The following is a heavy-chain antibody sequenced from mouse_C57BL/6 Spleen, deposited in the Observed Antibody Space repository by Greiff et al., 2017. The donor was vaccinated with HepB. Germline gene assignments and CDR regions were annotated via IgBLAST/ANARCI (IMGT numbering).Heavy chain of an antibody. Sequence: ESGPGLVKPSQSLSLTCSVTGYSITSGYYWNWIRQFPGNKLEWMGYISYDGINNYNPSLKNRISITRYTSKNQFFLKLNSVTTEDTATYYCARDDGYFYYWGQGTTLTVSS. CDR3: ARDDGYFYY. V-gene: IGHV3-6*01. CDR2: ISYDGIN. J-gene: IGHJ2*01. D-gene: IGHD2-3*01. CDR1: GYSITSGYY.